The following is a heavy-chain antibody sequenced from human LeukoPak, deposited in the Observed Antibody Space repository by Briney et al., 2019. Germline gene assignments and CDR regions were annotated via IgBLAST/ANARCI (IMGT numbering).Heavy chain of an antibody. V-gene: IGHV3-74*01. D-gene: IGHD1-1*01. CDR3: VRDDDQYGVDY. Sequence: GGSLRLSCVASGFTFTSHWMHRVRQAPGKGLVCVSRIKSDGTYSDYGDSVRGRFTISRDNAKDTLYLQMNRLRVEDTAVYYCVRDDDQYGVDYWGRGTLVTVSS. CDR2: IKSDGTYS. J-gene: IGHJ4*02. CDR1: GFTFTSHW.